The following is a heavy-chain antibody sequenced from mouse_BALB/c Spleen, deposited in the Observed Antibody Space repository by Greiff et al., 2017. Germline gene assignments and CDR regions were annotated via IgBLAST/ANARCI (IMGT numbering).Heavy chain of an antibody. CDR1: GFTFSSFG. D-gene: IGHD2-14*01. CDR2: ISSGSSTI. CDR3: ARSWVPYAMDY. Sequence: DVMLVESGGGLVQPGGSRKLSCAASGFTFSSFGMHWVRQAPEKGLEWVAYISSGSSTIYYADTVKGRFTISRDNPKNTLFLQMTSLRSEDTAMYYCARSWVPYAMDYWGQGTSVTVSS. J-gene: IGHJ4*01. V-gene: IGHV5-17*02.